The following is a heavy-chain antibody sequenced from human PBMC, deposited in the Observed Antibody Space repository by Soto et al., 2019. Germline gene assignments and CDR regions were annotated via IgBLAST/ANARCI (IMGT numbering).Heavy chain of an antibody. V-gene: IGHV3-23*01. CDR1: GFTFSSYA. Sequence: GGSLRLSCAASGFTFSSYAMSWVRQAPGKGLEWVSAISGSGGSTYYADSVKGRFTISRDNSKNTLYLQMNSQRAEDTAVYYCAKVNYYDSSGYYYWGQGTLVTVSS. D-gene: IGHD3-22*01. J-gene: IGHJ4*02. CDR3: AKVNYYDSSGYYY. CDR2: ISGSGGST.